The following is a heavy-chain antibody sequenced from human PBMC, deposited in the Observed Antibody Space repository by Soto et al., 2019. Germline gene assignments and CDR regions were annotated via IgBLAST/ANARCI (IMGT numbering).Heavy chain of an antibody. Sequence: QVQLVQSGAEVKKPGSSVKVSCKASGGTFSSYTIRWVRQAPGQGLEWMGRIIPILGIANYAQKFQGRVTITADKATSTAYKELSSLMAEDPGVYYFAREQGVAGGLDVWGQGTLVTVSS. CDR1: GGTFSSYT. V-gene: IGHV1-69*08. J-gene: IGHJ4*02. CDR2: IIPILGIA. D-gene: IGHD6-19*01. CDR3: AREQGVAGGLDV.